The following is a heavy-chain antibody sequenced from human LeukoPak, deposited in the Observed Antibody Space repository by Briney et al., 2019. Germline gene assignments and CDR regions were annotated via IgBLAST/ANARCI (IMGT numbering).Heavy chain of an antibody. D-gene: IGHD3-22*01. V-gene: IGHV3-21*01. J-gene: IGHJ3*02. CDR3: ARDRAVYSDSRGYYPDAFDI. CDR1: GFTFSSYE. CDR2: ISSRSNYI. Sequence: GGSLRLSCAASGFTFSSYEMNWVRQAPGKGLEWVSSISSRSNYIYLADSLKGRFTISRDNAKNSLYLQMNSLRAEDTAMYYCARDRAVYSDSRGYYPDAFDIWGQGTMVTVSS.